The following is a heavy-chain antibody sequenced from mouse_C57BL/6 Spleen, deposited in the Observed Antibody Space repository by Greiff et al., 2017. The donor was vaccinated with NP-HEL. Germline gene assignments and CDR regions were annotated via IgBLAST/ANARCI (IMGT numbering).Heavy chain of an antibody. CDR1: GYTFTSYW. J-gene: IGHJ4*01. V-gene: IGHV1-69*01. D-gene: IGHD1-1*02. CDR2: IDPSDSYT. CDR3: ARGNYGLEDYAMDY. Sequence: VQLQQPGAELVMPGASVKLSCKASGYTFTSYWMHWVKQRPGQGLEWIGEIDPSDSYTNYNQKFKGKSTLTVDKSSSTAYMQLSSLTSEDSAVYYCARGNYGLEDYAMDYWGQGTSVTVSS.